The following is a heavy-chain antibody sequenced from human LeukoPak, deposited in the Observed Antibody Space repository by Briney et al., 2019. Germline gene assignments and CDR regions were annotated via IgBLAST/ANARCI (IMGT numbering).Heavy chain of an antibody. D-gene: IGHD2-15*01. CDR3: ARLNLDSGGSWYYFDY. V-gene: IGHV1-8*01. Sequence: GASVKVSCKASGYTFTSYDINWVRQATGQGLEWMGWMNPNSGNTGYAQKFQGRVTMTRNTSISTAYMELSSLRSEDTAVYYCARLNLDSGGSWYYFDYWGQGTLVTVSS. J-gene: IGHJ4*02. CDR1: GYTFTSYD. CDR2: MNPNSGNT.